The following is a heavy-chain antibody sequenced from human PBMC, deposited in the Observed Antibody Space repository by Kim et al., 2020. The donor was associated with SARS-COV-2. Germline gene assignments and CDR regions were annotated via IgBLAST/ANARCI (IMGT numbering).Heavy chain of an antibody. J-gene: IGHJ6*03. CDR1: GGSISSYY. D-gene: IGHD3-22*01. V-gene: IGHV4-59*01. Sequence: SETLSLTCTVSGGSISSYYWSWIRQPPGKGLEWIGYIYYSGSTNYNPSLKSRVTISVDTSKNQFSLKLSSVTAADTAVYYCARVKEDYYDSSGYYYGEKYYYYMDVWGKGTTVTVSS. CDR2: IYYSGST. CDR3: ARVKEDYYDSSGYYYGEKYYYYMDV.